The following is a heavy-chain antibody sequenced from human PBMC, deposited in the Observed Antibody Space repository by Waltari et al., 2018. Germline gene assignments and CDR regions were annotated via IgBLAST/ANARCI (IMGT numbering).Heavy chain of an antibody. CDR3: ATVVKTPSGYDY. V-gene: IGHV3-15*01. CDR1: GFTCLHVW. J-gene: IGHJ4*02. Sequence: EVQLVEPGGGLVKPGGSLRLSCAAAGFTCLHVWMTWVRQAPGKGLEWVGRIKSKAAGGTIEYAAPVEGRFTISRDDSKNTMYMQMNNLKTEDTAMYYCATVVKTPSGYDYWGQGTLVTVSS. D-gene: IGHD3-9*01. CDR2: IKSKAAGGTI.